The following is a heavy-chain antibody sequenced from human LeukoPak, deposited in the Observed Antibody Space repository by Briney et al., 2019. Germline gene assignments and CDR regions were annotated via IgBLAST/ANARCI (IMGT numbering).Heavy chain of an antibody. Sequence: SQTLSLTCAISGDSVSSNSAAWNWIRQSPSRGLEWLGRTYYRSKWYNDYAVSVKSRITINPDTSKNQFSLQLNSVTPEDTAVYYCARSRIDSSSWWQYYYYGMDVWGQGTTVTVSS. CDR2: TYYRSKWYN. J-gene: IGHJ6*02. V-gene: IGHV6-1*01. D-gene: IGHD6-13*01. CDR1: GDSVSSNSAA. CDR3: ARSRIDSSSWWQYYYYGMDV.